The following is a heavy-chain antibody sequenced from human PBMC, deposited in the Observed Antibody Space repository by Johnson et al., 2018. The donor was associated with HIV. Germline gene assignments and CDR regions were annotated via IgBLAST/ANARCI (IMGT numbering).Heavy chain of an antibody. V-gene: IGHV3-66*01. J-gene: IGHJ3*02. CDR3: ARKKATVFRTTSTNYAFDI. CDR1: GFTVSSNY. D-gene: IGHD1-1*01. CDR2: IYSGGST. Sequence: VQLVESGGGLVQPGGSLRLSCAASGFTVSSNYMSWVRQAPGKGLEWVSVIYSGGSTYYADSVKGRFTISRDNSKNTLYLQMNSLRAEDTAVYYCARKKATVFRTTSTNYAFDIWGQGTMVTVSS.